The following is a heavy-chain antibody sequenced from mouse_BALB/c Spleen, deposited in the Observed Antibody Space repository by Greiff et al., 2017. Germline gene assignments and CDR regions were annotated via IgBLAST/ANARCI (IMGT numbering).Heavy chain of an antibody. Sequence: EVQLVESGGGLVKPGGSLKLSCAASGFTFSDYYMYWVRQTPEKRLEWVATISDGGSYTYYPDSVKGRFTISRDNAKNNLYLQMSSLKSEDTAMYYCARERGSTAGGFAYWGQGTLVTVSA. CDR1: GFTFSDYY. J-gene: IGHJ3*01. CDR2: ISDGGSYT. V-gene: IGHV5-4*02. D-gene: IGHD1-2*01. CDR3: ARERGSTAGGFAY.